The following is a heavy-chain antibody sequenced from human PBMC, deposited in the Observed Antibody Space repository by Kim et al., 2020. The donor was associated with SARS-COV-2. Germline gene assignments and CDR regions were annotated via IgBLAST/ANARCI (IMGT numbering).Heavy chain of an antibody. Sequence: ASVKVSCKASGYTFTSYGISWLRQASGQGLEWMGWISVYNANTNYAQNLQARLTMTTDTSTSTAYMELRSLTSDDTAVYYCARDLAYDSSVYAADYWGQG. CDR1: GYTFTSYG. CDR2: ISVYNANT. D-gene: IGHD3-22*01. CDR3: ARDLAYDSSVYAADY. J-gene: IGHJ4*02. V-gene: IGHV1-18*01.